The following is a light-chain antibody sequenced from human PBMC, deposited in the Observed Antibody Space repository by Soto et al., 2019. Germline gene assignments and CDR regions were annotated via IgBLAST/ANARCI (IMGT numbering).Light chain of an antibody. V-gene: IGKV1-9*01. J-gene: IGKJ4*01. CDR3: QQFSSYPLT. CDR1: QGIGNY. Sequence: DIQLTQSPSFLSASVGDRVTIACRASQGIGNYLAWYQQKPGKAPQLLIYTKSTLQSGVPSRFSGSGSGTEYALTISSLQPEDFATYYCQQFSSYPLTFGGGTKVEIK. CDR2: TKS.